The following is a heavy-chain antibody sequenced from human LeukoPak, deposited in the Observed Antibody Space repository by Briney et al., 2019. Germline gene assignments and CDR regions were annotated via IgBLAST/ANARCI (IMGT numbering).Heavy chain of an antibody. V-gene: IGHV3-30*02. D-gene: IGHD2/OR15-2a*01. J-gene: IGHJ4*02. CDR3: AKLSRTLPVDY. Sequence: SGGSLRLSYGASGFTFSAYGMHWVRQAPGKGLEWVAFIHYDGSIKSYADSVKGRFTISRDNSNNTLYLQMNGLTTEDTAVYYCAKLSRTLPVDYWGQGTLVTVSS. CDR2: IHYDGSIK. CDR1: GFTFSAYG.